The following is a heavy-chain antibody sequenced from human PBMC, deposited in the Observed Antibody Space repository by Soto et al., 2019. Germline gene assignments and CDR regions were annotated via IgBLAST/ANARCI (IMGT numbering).Heavy chain of an antibody. CDR3: ARFHSGSYSVDYFDY. V-gene: IGHV1-3*01. CDR2: INAGNGNT. CDR1: GYTFTSYA. J-gene: IGHJ4*02. Sequence: GASVKVSCKASGYTFTSYAMHWVRQAPGQRLEWMGWINAGNGNTKYSQKFQGRVTITRDTSASTAYMELSSLSSEDTAVYYCARFHSGSYSVDYFDYWGQGTLVTVSS. D-gene: IGHD1-26*01.